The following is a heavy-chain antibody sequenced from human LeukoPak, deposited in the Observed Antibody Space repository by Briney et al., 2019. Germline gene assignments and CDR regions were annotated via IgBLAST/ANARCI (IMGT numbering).Heavy chain of an antibody. V-gene: IGHV4-38-2*02. D-gene: IGHD3-10*01. CDR3: ARESYGSGSYKDY. CDR2: IYHSGST. J-gene: IGHJ4*02. CDR1: GYSISSGYY. Sequence: SETLSLTCAVSGYSISSGYYWGWIRQPPGKGLEWIGSIYHSGSTYYNPSLKSRVTISVDTSKNQFSLKLSSVTAADTAVYYRARESYGSGSYKDYWGQGTLVTVSS.